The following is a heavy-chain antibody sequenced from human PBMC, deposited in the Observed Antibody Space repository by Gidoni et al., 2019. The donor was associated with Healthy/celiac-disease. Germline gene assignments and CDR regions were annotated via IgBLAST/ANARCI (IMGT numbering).Heavy chain of an antibody. CDR3: ARDPRGYSYGPYFDY. J-gene: IGHJ4*02. CDR1: GYTFTSDG. V-gene: IGHV1-18*01. D-gene: IGHD5-18*01. CDR2: ISADNGNT. Sequence: QVQLVQSGAEVKKPGASVKVSCKASGYTFTSDGISWVRKAPGQGLEWMGWISADNGNTNYAQKLQGRVTMTTDTSTSTAYRELRSLRSDDTAVYYCARDPRGYSYGPYFDYWGQGTLVTVSS.